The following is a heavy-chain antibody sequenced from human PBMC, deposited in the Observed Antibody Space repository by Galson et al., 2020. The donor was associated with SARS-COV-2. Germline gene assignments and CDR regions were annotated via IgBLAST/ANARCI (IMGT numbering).Heavy chain of an antibody. CDR1: GFTFSSYG. Sequence: GGSLRLSCAASGFTFSSYGMHWVRQAPDKGLEWVSVIWYDGSNKYYADSVKGRFTISRDNSKNTPYLQMNSLRAEGTAVYYCASEVVGYYDSSGSGSDYWCQGTLVTVSS. J-gene: IGHJ4*02. CDR2: IWYDGSNK. CDR3: ASEVVGYYDSSGSGSDY. V-gene: IGHV3-33*01. D-gene: IGHD3-22*01.